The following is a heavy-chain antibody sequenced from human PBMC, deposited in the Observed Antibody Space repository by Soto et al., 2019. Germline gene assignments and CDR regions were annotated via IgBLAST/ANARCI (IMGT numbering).Heavy chain of an antibody. V-gene: IGHV3-33*01. J-gene: IGHJ6*02. CDR1: GFTFSSYG. CDR2: IWYDGSNK. CDR3: ARDGADYYGSGSFYGMDV. Sequence: GGSLRLSCAASGFTFSSYGMHWVRQAPGKGLEWAAVIWYDGSNKYYADSVKGRFTISRDNSKNTLYLQMNSLRAEDTAVYYCARDGADYYGSGSFYGMDVWGQGTTVTVSS. D-gene: IGHD3-10*01.